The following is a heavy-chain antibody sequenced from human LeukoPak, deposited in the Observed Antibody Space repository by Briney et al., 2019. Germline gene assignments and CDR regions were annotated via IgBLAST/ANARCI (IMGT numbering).Heavy chain of an antibody. CDR1: GFTFSSYG. V-gene: IGHV3-30*02. Sequence: GGSLRLSCAASGFTFSSYGMHWVRQAPGKGLEWVAFIRYDGSNKYYADSVKGRFTISRDNSKNTLYLHVNSLRAEDTAVYYCAKDEVVVAASFDYWGQGTLVTVSS. CDR3: AKDEVVVAASFDY. D-gene: IGHD2-15*01. J-gene: IGHJ4*02. CDR2: IRYDGSNK.